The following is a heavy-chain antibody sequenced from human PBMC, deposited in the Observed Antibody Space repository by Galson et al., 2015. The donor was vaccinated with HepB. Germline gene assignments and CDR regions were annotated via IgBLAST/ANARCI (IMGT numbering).Heavy chain of an antibody. CDR3: AKDAKSPWYCGGDCYIDY. Sequence: SLRLSCAASGFTFSSYGMHWVRQAPGKGLEWVAVISYDGSNKYYADSVKGRFTISRDNSKNTLYLQMNSLRAEDTAVYYCAKDAKSPWYCGGDCYIDYWGQGTLVTVSS. CDR1: GFTFSSYG. J-gene: IGHJ4*02. V-gene: IGHV3-30*18. CDR2: ISYDGSNK. D-gene: IGHD2-21*01.